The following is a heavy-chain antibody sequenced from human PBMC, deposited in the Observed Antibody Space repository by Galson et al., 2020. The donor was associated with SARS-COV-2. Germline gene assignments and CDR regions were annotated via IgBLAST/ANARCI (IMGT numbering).Heavy chain of an antibody. CDR3: AKVSITIFGVVIPFDY. J-gene: IGHJ4*02. V-gene: IGHV3-30*18. CDR1: GFTFSSYG. D-gene: IGHD3-3*01. Sequence: GGSLRLSCAASGFTFSSYGMHWVRQAPGKGLEWVAVISYDGSNKYYADSVKGRFTISRDNSKNTLYLQMNSLRAEDTAVYYCAKVSITIFGVVIPFDYWGQGTLVTVSS. CDR2: ISYDGSNK.